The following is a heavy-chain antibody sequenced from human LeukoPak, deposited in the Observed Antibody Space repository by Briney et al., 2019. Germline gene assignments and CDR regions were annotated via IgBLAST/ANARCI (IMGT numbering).Heavy chain of an antibody. V-gene: IGHV5-51*01. CDR2: IYPGDSDA. J-gene: IGHJ5*02. CDR1: AFTISTNY. Sequence: GGSLRLSCSASAFTISTNYMSWGRRAPGGRVQEGTGIIYPGDSDARYSPSFQGQVTMSADKSISSAYLQWSSLKASDTAMYYCARTAQHKWFDPWGQGTLVTVSS. D-gene: IGHD5-18*01. CDR3: ARTAQHKWFDP.